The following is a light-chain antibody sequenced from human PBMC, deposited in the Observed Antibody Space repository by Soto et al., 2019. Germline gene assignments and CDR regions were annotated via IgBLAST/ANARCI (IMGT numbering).Light chain of an antibody. J-gene: IGKJ4*01. CDR2: AAT. Sequence: DVPMAQSPTALSGTERDSVTFTCRASQTISSWLAWYHQNPGKAPKLLIYAATILQSGVPSRFSGSHSGTDFSLTISSLQPEDPATYFCQQSSDFPLTSGGGPNV. CDR3: QQSSDFPLT. V-gene: IGKV1-12*01. CDR1: QTISSW.